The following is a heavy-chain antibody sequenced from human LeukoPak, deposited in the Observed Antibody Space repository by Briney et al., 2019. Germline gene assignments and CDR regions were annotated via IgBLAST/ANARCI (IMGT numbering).Heavy chain of an antibody. CDR2: IDYDSSHI. V-gene: IGHV3-21*01. D-gene: IGHD3-16*01. J-gene: IGHJ4*02. CDR3: ARDLERYLRMGHYDY. CDR1: GFTFSSSA. Sequence: GGSLRPSCAGSGFTFSSSAMNWVRQAPGKGLEWVSSIDYDSSHIYYAASVRGRFSISRDNARDSVYLQMDSLRADDTAVYYCARDLERYLRMGHYDYWGQGTLVIVSS.